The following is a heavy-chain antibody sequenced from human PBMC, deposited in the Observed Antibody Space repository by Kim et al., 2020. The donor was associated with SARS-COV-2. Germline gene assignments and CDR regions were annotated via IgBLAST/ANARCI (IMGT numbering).Heavy chain of an antibody. J-gene: IGHJ3*02. CDR3: GVLIAAAGTGAFDI. Sequence: SETLSLTCAVSGGSISSSNWWSWVRQPPGKGLEWIGEIYHSGSTNYNPSLKSRVTISVDKSKNQFSLKLSSVTAADTAVYYCGVLIAAAGTGAFDIWGQGTMVTVSS. CDR1: GGSISSSNW. D-gene: IGHD6-13*01. CDR2: IYHSGST. V-gene: IGHV4-4*02.